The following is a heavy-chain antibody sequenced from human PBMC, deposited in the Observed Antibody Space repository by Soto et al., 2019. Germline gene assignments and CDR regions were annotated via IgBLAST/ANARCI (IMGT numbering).Heavy chain of an antibody. V-gene: IGHV1-2*02. D-gene: IGHD3-3*01. CDR3: ARGGGVGVAGSAAFDM. Sequence: QLHLVQSGAVVKKPGASVTVSCSASGYPVTAYYMHWVRQAPGRGLEWMGGINPATGAAKYTQTFRGRVTMPGDPSTSTVFMELSGLTSEDTAVFSCARGGGVGVAGSAAFDMWGQGTLVTVSS. CDR1: GYPVTAYY. CDR2: INPATGAA. J-gene: IGHJ3*02.